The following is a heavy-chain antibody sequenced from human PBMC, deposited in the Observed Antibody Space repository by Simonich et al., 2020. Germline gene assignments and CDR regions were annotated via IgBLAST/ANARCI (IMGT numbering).Heavy chain of an antibody. V-gene: IGHV3-9*01. CDR1: GFTFDDYA. Sequence: EVQLVESGGGLVQPGRSLRLSCAASGFTFDDYAMHWVRQAPGKGLGWVSGIRWNSGSIGYADSVKGRFTISRDNAKNSLYLQMNRLRAEDTALYYCAKDGGYCTNGVCYYFDYWGQGTLVTVSS. CDR2: IRWNSGSI. D-gene: IGHD2-8*01. CDR3: AKDGGYCTNGVCYYFDY. J-gene: IGHJ4*02.